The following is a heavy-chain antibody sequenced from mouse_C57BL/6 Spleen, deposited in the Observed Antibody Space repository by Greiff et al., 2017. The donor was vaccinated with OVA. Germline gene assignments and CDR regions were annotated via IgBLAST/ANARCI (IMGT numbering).Heavy chain of an antibody. V-gene: IGHV1-81*01. CDR3: VRTGTNSTMCY. Sequence: QVQLQQSGAELARPGASVKLSCKASGYTFTSYGISWVKQRTGQGLEWIGEIYPSSGNTYYNEKFKGKATLTADKSSSTAYMELRSLTSEDSAVYYCVRTGTNSTMCYTGQENSVTVSS. J-gene: IGHJ4*01. CDR2: IYPSSGNT. D-gene: IGHD4-1*01. CDR1: GYTFTSYG.